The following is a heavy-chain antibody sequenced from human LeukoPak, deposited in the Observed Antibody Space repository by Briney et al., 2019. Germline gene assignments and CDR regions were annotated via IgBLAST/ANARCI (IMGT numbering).Heavy chain of an antibody. V-gene: IGHV3-43D*03. CDR2: ISWDGGST. D-gene: IGHD4-17*01. CDR1: GFTFDDYA. CDR3: ARVGATSYGDYDY. Sequence: GGSPRLSCAASGFTFDDYAMHWVRQAPGKGLEWVSLISWDGGSTYYADSVKGRFTISRDNAKNSLYLQMNSLRAEDTAVYYCARVGATSYGDYDYWGQGTLVTVSS. J-gene: IGHJ4*02.